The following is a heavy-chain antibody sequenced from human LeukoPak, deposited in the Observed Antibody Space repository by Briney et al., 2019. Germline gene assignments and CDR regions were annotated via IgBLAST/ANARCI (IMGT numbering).Heavy chain of an antibody. J-gene: IGHJ4*02. CDR1: GFTFSTYS. Sequence: GGSLRLSCAASGFTFSTYSMNWVRQAPGKGLEWVSSISSSSSYIYYADSVKGRFTISRDNAKNSLYLQMNSLRAEDTAVYYCARGGYDLPYYFDYWGQGTLVTVSS. CDR3: ARGGYDLPYYFDY. V-gene: IGHV3-21*01. CDR2: ISSSSSYI. D-gene: IGHD5-12*01.